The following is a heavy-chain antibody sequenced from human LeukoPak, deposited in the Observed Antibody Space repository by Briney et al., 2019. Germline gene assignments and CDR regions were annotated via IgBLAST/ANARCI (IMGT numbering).Heavy chain of an antibody. J-gene: IGHJ6*02. V-gene: IGHV3-49*04. D-gene: IGHD5-12*01. CDR3: TRDPPGGYEYYYYGMDV. CDR2: IRSKAYGGTT. CDR1: GFTFGDYA. Sequence: SLRLSCTASGFTFGDYAMSWVRQAPGKGLEWVGFIRSKAYGGTTEYAASVKGRFTISRDDSKSIAYLQMNSLKTEDTAVYYCTRDPPGGYEYYYYGMDVWGQGTTVTVSS.